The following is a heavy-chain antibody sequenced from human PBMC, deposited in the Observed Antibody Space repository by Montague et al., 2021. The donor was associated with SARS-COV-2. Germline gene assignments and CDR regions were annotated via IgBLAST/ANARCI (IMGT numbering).Heavy chain of an antibody. CDR1: GGSISSYY. CDR3: ARVHDCGGSDF. J-gene: IGHJ6*02. CDR2: IYYSGST. V-gene: IGHV4-59*01. D-gene: IGHD4/OR15-4a*01. Sequence: SETLSLTCTVSGGSISSYYWSWIRQPPGKGLEWIGYIYYSGSTKYNPSLNSRVTVLLDRSKNQFSLKLSSLTAADTAVYYCARVHDCGGSDFWGQGTTVTVSS.